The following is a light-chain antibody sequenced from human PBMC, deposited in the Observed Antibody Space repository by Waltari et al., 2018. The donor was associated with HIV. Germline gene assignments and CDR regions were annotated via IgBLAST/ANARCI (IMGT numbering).Light chain of an antibody. Sequence: DIVMTQSPLSLTVPPESQASTPSPFIQSLSDGNGDDNLDWYVQKPGQSPQLLIYLGSNRASGVPDRFSGSGAGTSFTLKISRVEAEDVGIYYCMQGLQRPHTFGQGTKLE. J-gene: IGKJ2*01. CDR3: MQGLQRPHT. V-gene: IGKV2-28*01. CDR1: QSLSDGNGDDN. CDR2: LGS.